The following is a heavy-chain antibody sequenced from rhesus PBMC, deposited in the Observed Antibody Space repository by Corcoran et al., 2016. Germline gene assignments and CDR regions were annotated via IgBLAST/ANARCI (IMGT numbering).Heavy chain of an antibody. J-gene: IGHJ4*01. Sequence: QVQLKESGPGLVKPSETLSLTCAVSGVSISLGYGWGWIRQPPGKGLEWIWTIYSTTGNTYYDPARKSRVTISKDTSKNQCSLKRSSVTAADTAVYYCARGSSFSYSFWGQGVLVTVSS. CDR1: GVSISLGYG. V-gene: IGHV4S7*01. CDR3: ARGSSFSYSF. D-gene: IGHD4-29*01. CDR2: IYSTTGNT.